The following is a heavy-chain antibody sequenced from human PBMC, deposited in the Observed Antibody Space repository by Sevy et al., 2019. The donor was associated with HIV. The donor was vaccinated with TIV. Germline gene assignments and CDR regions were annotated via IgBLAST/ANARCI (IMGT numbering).Heavy chain of an antibody. CDR2: IWYDGSNK. CDR3: HPLTATTVLFDY. D-gene: IGHD1-1*01. Sequence: GGALRLSCAASGFTFSSYGMHWVRQAPGKGLDWVAVIWYDGSNKYYADSVKGRFTNSRDNSKNTLYLQMNSLRAEDTAVYYCHPLTATTVLFDYWGQGTLVTVSS. J-gene: IGHJ4*02. CDR1: GFTFSSYG. V-gene: IGHV3-33*01.